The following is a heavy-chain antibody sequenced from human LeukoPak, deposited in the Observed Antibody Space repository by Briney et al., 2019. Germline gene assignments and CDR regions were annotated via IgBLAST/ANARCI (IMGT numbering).Heavy chain of an antibody. CDR2: IYTSGTT. CDR3: ARVPTYEIAAARVGYAFDI. D-gene: IGHD6-13*01. J-gene: IGHJ3*02. V-gene: IGHV4-61*02. Sequence: SQTLSLTCTVSGGSISSGSYYWSWIRQPAGKGLEWIGRIYTSGTTNYNPSLKSRVTISVDTSKNQFSLKLSSVTAADTAVYYCARVPTYEIAAARVGYAFDIWGQGTMVTVSS. CDR1: GGSISSGSYY.